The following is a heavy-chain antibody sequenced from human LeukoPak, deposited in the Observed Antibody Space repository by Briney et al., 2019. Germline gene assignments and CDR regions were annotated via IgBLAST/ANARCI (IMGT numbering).Heavy chain of an antibody. CDR1: GFTFSSYA. Sequence: GGSLRLSCAASGFTFSSYAMDWVRHAPGKGLGWVAVMSYDGSNKYYADSVKGRFPISRDNSKNTLYLQMNSLRAEDTAVYYCARDKGDIVVVVAATGWFDPWGQGTLVTVSS. CDR3: ARDKGDIVVVVAATGWFDP. CDR2: MSYDGSNK. D-gene: IGHD2-15*01. J-gene: IGHJ5*02. V-gene: IGHV3-30-3*01.